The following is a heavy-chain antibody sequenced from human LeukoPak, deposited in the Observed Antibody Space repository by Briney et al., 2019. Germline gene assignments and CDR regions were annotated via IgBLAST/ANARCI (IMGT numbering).Heavy chain of an antibody. D-gene: IGHD3-3*01. CDR3: ARDRLDYDFWSGEVDY. V-gene: IGHV1-2*02. J-gene: IGHJ4*02. CDR1: GYTFTGYY. CDR2: INPNSGGT. Sequence: GASVKVSCKASGYTFTGYYMHWVRQAPGQGLEWMGWINPNSGGTNYAQKFQGRVTMTRDTSISTAYMELSRLRSDDTAVYYCARDRLDYDFWSGEVDYWGQGTLVTVSS.